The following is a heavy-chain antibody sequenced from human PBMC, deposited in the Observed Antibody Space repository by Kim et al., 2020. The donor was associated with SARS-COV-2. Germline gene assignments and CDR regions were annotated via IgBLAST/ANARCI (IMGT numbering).Heavy chain of an antibody. Sequence: SETLSLTCAVYGGSFSGYYWSWIRQPPGKGLEWIGEINHSGSTNYNPSLKSRVTISVDTSKNQFSLKLSSVTAADTAVYYCASSRQRFWSPFDYWGQGTLVTVSS. CDR1: GGSFSGYY. V-gene: IGHV4-34*01. D-gene: IGHD3-3*01. CDR2: INHSGST. CDR3: ASSRQRFWSPFDY. J-gene: IGHJ4*02.